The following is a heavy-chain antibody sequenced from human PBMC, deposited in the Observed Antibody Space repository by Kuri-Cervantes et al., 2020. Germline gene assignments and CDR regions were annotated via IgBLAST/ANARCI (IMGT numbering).Heavy chain of an antibody. V-gene: IGHV3-30-3*01. CDR3: ARDAFVVVPAAMGSYFDY. J-gene: IGHJ4*02. CDR2: ISYDGSNK. D-gene: IGHD2-2*01. Sequence: GGSLRLSCAASGFTFSSYAMHWVRQAPGKGLEWVAVISYDGSNKYYADSVKGRFTTSRDNSKNTLYLQMNSLRAEDTAVYYCARDAFVVVPAAMGSYFDYWGQGTLVTVSS. CDR1: GFTFSSYA.